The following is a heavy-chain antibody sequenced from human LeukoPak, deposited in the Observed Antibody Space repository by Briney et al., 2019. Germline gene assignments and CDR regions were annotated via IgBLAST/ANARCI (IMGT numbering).Heavy chain of an antibody. D-gene: IGHD1-26*01. Sequence: ASVKVSCKASGYTFTSYDINWVRQATAQGLEWMGWMNPKSGNTGYEQKFQGRVTMTRDTSISTAYMELGSLRSEDTAVYYCARVTGSIDYWGQGTLVTVSP. CDR3: ARVTGSIDY. V-gene: IGHV1-8*01. CDR1: GYTFTSYD. CDR2: MNPKSGNT. J-gene: IGHJ4*02.